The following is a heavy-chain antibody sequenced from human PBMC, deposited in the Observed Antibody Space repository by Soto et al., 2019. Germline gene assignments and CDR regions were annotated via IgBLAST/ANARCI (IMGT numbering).Heavy chain of an antibody. CDR2: ISGSGGDT. Sequence: ESLGLSCAASQFAFNSSAMGGVRQPPGKGLEWVSPISGSGGDTYYADSVKGRFTISRYNSRKTLYLQMNSLRAEDTAIYYCAKIVVPAASYHFDHWGQGALVTSPQ. J-gene: IGHJ4*02. CDR3: AKIVVPAASYHFDH. D-gene: IGHD2-2*01. CDR1: QFAFNSSA. V-gene: IGHV3-23*01.